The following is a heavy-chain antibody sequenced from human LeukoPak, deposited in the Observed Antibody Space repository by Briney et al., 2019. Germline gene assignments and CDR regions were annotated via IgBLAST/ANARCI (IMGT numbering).Heavy chain of an antibody. CDR2: IYYSGST. Sequence: SETLSLTCTVSGGSISRNNYYWDWIRQPPGKGLEYIGSIYYSGSTYYTPSLKSRVTISVDTSKNQFSLKLSSVTAADTAVYYCARHPYSGSYGRFDYWGQGTLVTVSS. J-gene: IGHJ4*02. D-gene: IGHD1-26*01. CDR1: GGSISRNNYY. CDR3: ARHPYSGSYGRFDY. V-gene: IGHV4-39*01.